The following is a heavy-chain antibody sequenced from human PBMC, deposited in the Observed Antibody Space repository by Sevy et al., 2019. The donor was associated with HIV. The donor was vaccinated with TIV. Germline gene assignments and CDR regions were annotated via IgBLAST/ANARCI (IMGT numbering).Heavy chain of an antibody. J-gene: IGHJ4*02. CDR3: ATLFHYSSQFDC. Sequence: GGSLRLSCAASGFTFSSYSMNWVRQAPGKGLEWVSYISNIRRTIYYADSVRGRFTISRDNAKNSLYLQMNSLRDEDTAVYYCATLFHYSSQFDCWGQGTLVTVSS. D-gene: IGHD4-4*01. CDR1: GFTFSSYS. V-gene: IGHV3-48*02. CDR2: ISNIRRTI.